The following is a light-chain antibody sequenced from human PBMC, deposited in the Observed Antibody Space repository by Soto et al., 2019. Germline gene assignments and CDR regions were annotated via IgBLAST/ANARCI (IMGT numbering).Light chain of an antibody. CDR2: DSS. J-gene: IGKJ2*01. CDR1: QSVGSS. Sequence: EIVLTQSPATLSLSPGERATLSCRASQSVGSSVAWFQHKPGQAPRLLIYDSSNRATGITARFSGSGHGNDFTLTISRREPEDFAVYYCQQRSNWPRTFGQGTKLEIK. CDR3: QQRSNWPRT. V-gene: IGKV3-11*01.